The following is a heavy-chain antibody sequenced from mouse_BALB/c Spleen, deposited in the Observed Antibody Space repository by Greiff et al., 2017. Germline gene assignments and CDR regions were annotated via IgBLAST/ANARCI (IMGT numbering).Heavy chain of an antibody. CDR2: ISDGGSYT. V-gene: IGHV5-4*02. CDR1: GFTFSDYY. CDR3: ARGGGNHIYYAMDY. D-gene: IGHD1-1*02. Sequence: EVQLVESGGGLVKPGGSLKLSCAASGFTFSDYYMYWVRQTPEKRLEWVATISDGGSYTYYPDSVKGRFTISRDNAKNNLYLQMSSLKSEDTAMYYCARGGGNHIYYAMDYWGQGTSVTVSS. J-gene: IGHJ4*01.